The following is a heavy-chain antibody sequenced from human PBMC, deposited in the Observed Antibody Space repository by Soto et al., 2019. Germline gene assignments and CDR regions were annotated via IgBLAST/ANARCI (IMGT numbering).Heavy chain of an antibody. CDR1: GYTFISYG. CDR3: ARDQRYYGSGYYYSDS. J-gene: IGHJ1*01. V-gene: IGHV1-18*04. D-gene: IGHD3-10*01. Sequence: QVQLVQSGAEVKKPGASVKVSCKASGYTFISYGISWVRQAPGQGLEWVGWMSAFTGKADYAQIFQDRVTMTTDTPTSTAYMERRRLRSDDTAVYYCARDQRYYGSGYYYSDSWGQGTLVTVSS. CDR2: MSAFTGKA.